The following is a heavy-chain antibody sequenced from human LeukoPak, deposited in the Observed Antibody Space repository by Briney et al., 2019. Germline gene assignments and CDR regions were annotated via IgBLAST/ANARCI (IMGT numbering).Heavy chain of an antibody. V-gene: IGHV4-39*01. Sequence: SETLSLTCTVSGGSISSSSYYWGWIRQPPGKGLEWIGSIYYSGSTYYNPSLKSRVTVSVDTSKKQFSLKLSSVTAADSAVYYCATINYYYYYMAVWGKGTTVTVSS. CDR3: ATINYYYYYMAV. D-gene: IGHD2-21*01. J-gene: IGHJ6*03. CDR2: IYYSGST. CDR1: GGSISSSSYY.